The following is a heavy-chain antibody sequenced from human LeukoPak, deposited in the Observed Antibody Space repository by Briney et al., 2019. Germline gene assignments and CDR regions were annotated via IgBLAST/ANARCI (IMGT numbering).Heavy chain of an antibody. CDR3: ARDDGNKYYFDY. D-gene: IGHD2/OR15-2a*01. CDR1: GLMFSDYF. Sequence: GGSLRLPCAPSGLMFSDYFMSWIRQAPGKELEWISYISSNSKYTQYADSVKRRLTISRDNAKKSLYLQMNSLRAEDTAVYYCARDDGNKYYFDYWGQGTLVTVSS. J-gene: IGHJ4*02. CDR2: ISSNSKYT. V-gene: IGHV3-11*05.